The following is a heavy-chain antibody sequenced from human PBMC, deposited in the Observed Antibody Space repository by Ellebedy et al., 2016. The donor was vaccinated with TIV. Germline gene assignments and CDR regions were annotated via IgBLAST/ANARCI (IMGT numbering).Heavy chain of an antibody. D-gene: IGHD3-9*01. J-gene: IGHJ5*02. CDR3: ARESVYYDILTGYYRPPEGIDP. Sequence: GESLKISXAASGFTFSSYSMNWVRQAPGKGLEWVSYISSSSSTIYYADSVKGRFTISRDNAKNSLYLQMNSLRDEDTAVYYCARESVYYDILTGYYRPPEGIDPWGQGTLVTVSS. CDR2: ISSSSSTI. CDR1: GFTFSSYS. V-gene: IGHV3-48*02.